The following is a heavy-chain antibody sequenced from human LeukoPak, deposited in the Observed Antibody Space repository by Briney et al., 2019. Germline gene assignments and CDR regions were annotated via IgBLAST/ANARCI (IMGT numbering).Heavy chain of an antibody. CDR2: INHSGST. D-gene: IGHD2-15*01. CDR1: GGSFSGDY. CDR3: ASEYCSGGSCYGTRPEYYFDY. Sequence: PSETLSLTCAVYGGSFSGDYWSWIRQPPGKGLELIGEINHSGSTNYNPSLKSRVTISVDTSKNQFSLKLSSVTAADTAVYYCASEYCSGGSCYGTRPEYYFDYWGQGTLVTVSS. V-gene: IGHV4-34*01. J-gene: IGHJ4*02.